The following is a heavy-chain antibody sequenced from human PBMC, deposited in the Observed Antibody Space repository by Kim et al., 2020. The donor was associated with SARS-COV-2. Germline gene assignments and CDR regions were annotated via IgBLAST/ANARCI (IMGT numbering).Heavy chain of an antibody. Sequence: GGSLRLSCAASGFTFSTYWMTWVLQAPGKGLEWVANINQGGTEKYYVDSVKGRFTISRDNAKNSLFLDVNSLRVEDTAVYYCARTHYGDSVWGQGTLVTV. D-gene: IGHD4-17*01. J-gene: IGHJ4*02. CDR3: ARTHYGDSV. CDR2: INQGGTEK. CDR1: GFTFSTYW. V-gene: IGHV3-7*01.